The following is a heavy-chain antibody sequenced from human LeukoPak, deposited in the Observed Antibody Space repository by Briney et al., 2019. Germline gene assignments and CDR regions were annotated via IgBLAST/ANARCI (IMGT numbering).Heavy chain of an antibody. J-gene: IGHJ3*01. D-gene: IGHD3-3*01. Sequence: PGGSLKISCAASGFSFSDYAMAWVPQTPGKGLEWVSVITGSGGNTYYADSVKGRFSISRDNSKNTIYLHMNNLRAEDTAIYYCAKDRVFGVVIIGFDLWGQGTMVTVSS. CDR3: AKDRVFGVVIIGFDL. CDR1: GFSFSDYA. CDR2: ITGSGGNT. V-gene: IGHV3-23*01.